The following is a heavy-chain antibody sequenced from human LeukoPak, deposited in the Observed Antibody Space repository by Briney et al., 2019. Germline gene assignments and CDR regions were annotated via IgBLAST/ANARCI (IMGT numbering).Heavy chain of an antibody. Sequence: SQTLSLTCTVSGGSISSGGYYWSWIRQPPGKGLEWIGSIYYSGSTYYNPSLKSRVTISVDTSKNQFSLKLSSVTAADTAVYYCARDDSRTEFDYWGQGTLVTVSS. V-gene: IGHV4-39*07. CDR3: ARDDSRTEFDY. D-gene: IGHD3-3*01. J-gene: IGHJ4*02. CDR2: IYYSGST. CDR1: GGSISSGGYY.